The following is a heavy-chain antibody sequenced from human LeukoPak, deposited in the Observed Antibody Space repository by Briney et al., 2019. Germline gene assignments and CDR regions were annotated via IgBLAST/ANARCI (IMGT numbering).Heavy chain of an antibody. CDR2: ISNDGGGT. J-gene: IGHJ4*02. CDR1: GFIFNNYG. V-gene: IGHV3-23*01. CDR3: AKGSSGYFFDL. Sequence: SGGSLRLSCAASGFIFNNYGLVWVRQAPGKGVEWVSAISNDGGGTTYADFVKGRFIVSRDNSKNTLFLQMNSLRAEDTALYYCAKGSSGYFFDLWGQGTLVTVSS. D-gene: IGHD3-22*01.